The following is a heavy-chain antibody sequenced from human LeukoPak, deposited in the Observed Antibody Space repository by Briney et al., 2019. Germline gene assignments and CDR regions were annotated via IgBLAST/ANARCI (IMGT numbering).Heavy chain of an antibody. D-gene: IGHD3-10*01. CDR1: GFTVSNNY. J-gene: IGHJ3*02. CDR3: AGGPGSDASDI. CDR2: IYSGGSV. V-gene: IGHV3-53*01. Sequence: GGSLRLSCAASGFTVSNNYMSWVRQAPGKGLEWVSIIYSGGSVDYADSVRGRFTISRDNSKNMLYLQMNSVRGEDTAVYYCAGGPGSDASDIWGQGTMVTVSS.